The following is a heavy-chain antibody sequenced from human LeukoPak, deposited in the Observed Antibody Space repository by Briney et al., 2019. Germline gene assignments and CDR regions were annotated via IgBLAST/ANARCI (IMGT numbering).Heavy chain of an antibody. CDR1: GGSISSGGYS. V-gene: IGHV4-30-2*01. Sequence: SETLSLTCAVSGGSISSGGYSWSWIRQPPGKGLEWIGYIYHSGSTYYNPSLKSRVTISVDTSKNQFSLKLSSVTAADTAVYYCARDRIAVAGTLDYWGQGTLVTVSS. D-gene: IGHD6-19*01. CDR3: ARDRIAVAGTLDY. CDR2: IYHSGST. J-gene: IGHJ4*02.